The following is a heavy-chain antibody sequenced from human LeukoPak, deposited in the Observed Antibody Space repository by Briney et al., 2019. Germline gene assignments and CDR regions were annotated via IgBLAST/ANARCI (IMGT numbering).Heavy chain of an antibody. V-gene: IGHV4-34*01. D-gene: IGHD3-10*01. J-gene: IGHJ4*02. Sequence: SETLSLTCAVYGESMIGHYWTWIRQPPGKRLEWIGEIHRSGDTNSNPSLKNRVTMSIDMSKNQFSLKVKSVTAADTAVYYCVRATANGSGRAYDHWAQGNLVPVSS. CDR2: IHRSGDT. CDR1: GESMIGHY. CDR3: VRATANGSGRAYDH.